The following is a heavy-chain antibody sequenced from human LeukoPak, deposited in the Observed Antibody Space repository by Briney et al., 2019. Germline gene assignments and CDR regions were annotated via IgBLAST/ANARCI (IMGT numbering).Heavy chain of an antibody. CDR2: IYSGGST. V-gene: IGHV3-66*01. CDR3: AFDWLNYDAFDI. D-gene: IGHD3-9*01. J-gene: IGHJ3*02. Sequence: GRSLRLSCAASGFTVTTNYISWGRQAPGKWLEWVSVIYSGGSTYYADSVKGRFTIYRDNSKNTLYLQMNSLRAEDTAVYYCAFDWLNYDAFDIWGQGTMVTVSS. CDR1: GFTVTTNY.